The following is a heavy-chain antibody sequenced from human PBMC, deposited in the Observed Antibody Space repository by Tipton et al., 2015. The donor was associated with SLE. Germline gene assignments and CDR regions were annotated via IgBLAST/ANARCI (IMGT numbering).Heavy chain of an antibody. CDR1: GGSISNYY. D-gene: IGHD3-22*01. J-gene: IGHJ4*02. CDR2: VFYSGPNFIRA. CDR3: ANYYYDATGYQSVDS. V-gene: IGHV4-59*01. Sequence: LRLSCTVSGGSISNYYWSWIRQPPGKGLECLGYVFYSGPNFIRAHYNPSLMSRLTISVDTSKNQFSLSLTSVTAADTAVYYCANYYYDATGYQSVDSWGQGALVTVSS.